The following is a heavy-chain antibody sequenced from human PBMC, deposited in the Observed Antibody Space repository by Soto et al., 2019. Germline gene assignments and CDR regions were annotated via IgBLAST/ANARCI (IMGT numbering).Heavy chain of an antibody. CDR2: ISAYNGNT. V-gene: IGHV1-18*01. Sequence: ASVKVSCKASGYTFTSYSISWVRQAPGQGLEWMGWISAYNGNTNYAQKLQGRVTMTKDTSTSTAYMELRSLRSDDTAVYYCAGFYSPWLAISDYYGMDVWGQVTT. CDR3: AGFYSPWLAISDYYGMDV. CDR1: GYTFTSYS. D-gene: IGHD6-19*01. J-gene: IGHJ6*02.